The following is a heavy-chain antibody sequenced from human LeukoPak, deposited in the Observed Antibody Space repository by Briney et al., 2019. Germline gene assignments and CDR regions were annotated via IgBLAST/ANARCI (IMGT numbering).Heavy chain of an antibody. D-gene: IGHD1-26*01. CDR1: GFTFSDYY. Sequence: GGSLRLSCAASGFTFSDYYMSWIRQAPGKGLEWVSYISSSGSTIYYADSVKGRFTISRDNAKNSLYLQMNSLRAEDTAVYYCARDPLFGGGSYLGVYVWGKGTTVTVSS. CDR2: ISSSGSTI. CDR3: ARDPLFGGGSYLGVYV. V-gene: IGHV3-11*01. J-gene: IGHJ6*04.